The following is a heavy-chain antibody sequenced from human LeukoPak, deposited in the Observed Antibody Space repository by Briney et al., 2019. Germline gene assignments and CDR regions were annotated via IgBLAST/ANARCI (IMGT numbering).Heavy chain of an antibody. J-gene: IGHJ4*02. CDR1: GFTVGSYC. V-gene: IGHV3-53*01. CDR3: ARGIDY. Sequence: GGSLRLSCAASGFTVGSYCMNWVRQAPGKELEWVSVIYTGGGRYYADSVRGRFTISRDTSKNMVFLQMNSLRVEDTAVYYCARGIDYWGRGTLVTVSS. CDR2: IYTGGGR.